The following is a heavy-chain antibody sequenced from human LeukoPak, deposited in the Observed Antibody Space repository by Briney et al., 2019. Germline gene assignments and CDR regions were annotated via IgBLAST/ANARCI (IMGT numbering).Heavy chain of an antibody. Sequence: ASVKVSCEASGGTFSSYAISWVRQAPGQGLEWMGGIIPIFGTANYAQKFQGRVTITTDESTSTAYMELSSLRSEDTAVYYCARDAPGYSSSWQNFDYWGQGTLVTVSS. CDR1: GGTFSSYA. CDR3: ARDAPGYSSSWQNFDY. V-gene: IGHV1-69*05. CDR2: IIPIFGTA. J-gene: IGHJ4*02. D-gene: IGHD6-13*01.